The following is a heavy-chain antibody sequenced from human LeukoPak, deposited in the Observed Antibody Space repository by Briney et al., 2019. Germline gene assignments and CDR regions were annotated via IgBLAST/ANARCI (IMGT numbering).Heavy chain of an antibody. V-gene: IGHV3-21*01. Sequence: GGSLRLSCAASGFTFSSYSMNWVRRAPGKGLEWVSSISSSSSYIYYADSVKGRFTISRDNAKNSLYLQMNSLRAEDTAVYYCARSDSGYDSDYYYGMDVWGKGTTVTVSS. CDR1: GFTFSSYS. CDR2: ISSSSSYI. D-gene: IGHD5-12*01. J-gene: IGHJ6*04. CDR3: ARSDSGYDSDYYYGMDV.